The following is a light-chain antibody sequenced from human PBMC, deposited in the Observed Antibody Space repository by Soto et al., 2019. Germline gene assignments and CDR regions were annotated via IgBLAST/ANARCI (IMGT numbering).Light chain of an antibody. Sequence: DIVMTQSPDSLAVSLGEGAAINCKSSQSVLYSSNNKNYLAWYQQKPGQPPKLLIYWASTRESGVPDRFSGSGSGTDFTLTISSLQAEDVAVYYCQQYYSTPPTFGGGTKGDIK. CDR2: WAS. V-gene: IGKV4-1*01. CDR1: QSVLYSSNNKNY. CDR3: QQYYSTPPT. J-gene: IGKJ4*01.